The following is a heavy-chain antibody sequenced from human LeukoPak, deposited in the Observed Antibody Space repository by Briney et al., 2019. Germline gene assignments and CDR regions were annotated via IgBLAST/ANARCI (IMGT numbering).Heavy chain of an antibody. Sequence: ASVKVSCKASGYTFTDYYMHWVRQAPGQGLEWMGWISAYNGNTSYAQKLQGRVTMTTDTSTSTAYMELRSLRSDDTAVYYCARDSLAARPLDYWGQGTLVTVSS. V-gene: IGHV1-18*04. CDR1: GYTFTDYY. CDR3: ARDSLAARPLDY. CDR2: ISAYNGNT. J-gene: IGHJ4*02. D-gene: IGHD6-6*01.